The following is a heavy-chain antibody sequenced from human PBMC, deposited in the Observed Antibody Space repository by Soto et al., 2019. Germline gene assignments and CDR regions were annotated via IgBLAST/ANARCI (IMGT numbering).Heavy chain of an antibody. CDR1: GGSIIISSYY. CDR2: IYYSGST. V-gene: IGHV4-39*01. Sequence: HSEPLCLTCTVSGGSIIISSYYWGWIRQPPGKGLEWIGSIYYSGSTYYNPSLKSRVTISVDTSKNQFSLKLSSVTAADTAVYYCARHAVSSWHNWFDPWGQGNLVTVSS. CDR3: ARHAVSSWHNWFDP. D-gene: IGHD6-13*01. J-gene: IGHJ5*02.